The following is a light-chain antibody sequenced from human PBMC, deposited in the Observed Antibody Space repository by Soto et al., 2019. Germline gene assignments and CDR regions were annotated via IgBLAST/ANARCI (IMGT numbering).Light chain of an antibody. J-gene: IGKJ1*01. CDR3: QQYDNCSRT. CDR2: NAS. V-gene: IGKV3-15*01. Sequence: MTQSPATLSGSTGERATFYCRASQSVRSNLAWYQQNPGQPPRLLIYNASTIATGVPSRFSGSGSGTEFTLTISSLQSDDFAAYYCQQYDNCSRTFGQGTKVDIK. CDR1: QSVRSN.